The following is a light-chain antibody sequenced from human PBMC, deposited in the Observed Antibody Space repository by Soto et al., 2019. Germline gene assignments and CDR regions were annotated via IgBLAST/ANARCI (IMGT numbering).Light chain of an antibody. J-gene: IGLJ1*01. CDR3: QSYDSSLSGYV. V-gene: IGLV1-40*01. CDR2: NDN. CDR1: SSNIGAGSA. Sequence: QSVLTQPPSVSGAPGQRVTISCTGSSSNIGAGSAVHWYQQLPGTAPKLLIYNDNKRPSGVPDRFSGSKSGTSASLAITGLQAEDEADYYCQSYDSSLSGYVFGTGTKVTVL.